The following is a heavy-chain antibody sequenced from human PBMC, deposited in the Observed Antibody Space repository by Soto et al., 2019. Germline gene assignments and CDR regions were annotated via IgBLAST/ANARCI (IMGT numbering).Heavy chain of an antibody. J-gene: IGHJ6*02. CDR1: GGSFSVYI. Sequence: PSETLSLTCAVYGGSFSVYIWTWIRQTPGKGLQWIGQINHSGSAVYNPSLKGRVTISTMSNNQFSLEMSSVTAADTAVYYCARDLWGYCGADCYPLDVWGQGTTVTVS. CDR3: ARDLWGYCGADCYPLDV. CDR2: INHSGSA. D-gene: IGHD2-21*02. V-gene: IGHV4-34*01.